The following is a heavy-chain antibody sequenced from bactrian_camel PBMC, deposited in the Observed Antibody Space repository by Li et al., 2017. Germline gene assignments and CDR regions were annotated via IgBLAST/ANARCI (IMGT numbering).Heavy chain of an antibody. D-gene: IGHD5*01. CDR2: IWTGGGTT. CDR3: AADPGGSNCRAPSLFNY. J-gene: IGHJ4*01. Sequence: QLVESGGGSVQAGGSLRLSCAASAHAYSSYCLGWFRQAPGKEREGVAAIWTGGGTTYYADSVKGRFTISQDNSKNTLYLQMNRLKPEDTATYFCAADPGGSNCRAPSLFNYRGQGTQVTVS. CDR1: AHAYSSYC. V-gene: IGHV3S1*01.